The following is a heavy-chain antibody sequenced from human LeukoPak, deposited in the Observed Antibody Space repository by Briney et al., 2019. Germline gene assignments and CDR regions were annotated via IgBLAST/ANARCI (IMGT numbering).Heavy chain of an antibody. CDR2: FDPEDGET. J-gene: IGHJ3*02. CDR1: GYTLTELS. CDR3: ATGPLGGAFDI. Sequence: GASVKVCCKVSGYTLTELSMHWVRQAPGNGLEWMGGFDPEDGETIYAQKFQGRVTMTEDTSTDTAYMELSSLRSEDTAVYYCATGPLGGAFDIWGQGTMVTVSS. D-gene: IGHD2-15*01. V-gene: IGHV1-24*01.